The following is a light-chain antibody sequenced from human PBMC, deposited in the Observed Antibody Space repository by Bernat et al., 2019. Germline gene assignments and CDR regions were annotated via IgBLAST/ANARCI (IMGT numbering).Light chain of an antibody. CDR3: QQSYSTPYT. CDR2: AAS. V-gene: IGKV1-39*01. Sequence: DIQMTQSPSSLSASVGDRVTISCRASQSISNYLNWYQLKLGKAPKLLIYAASILQSGVPSRFSGSGSGTDFTLTINSLQPEDFATYYCQQSYSTPYTFGQGTKLEI. J-gene: IGKJ2*01. CDR1: QSISNY.